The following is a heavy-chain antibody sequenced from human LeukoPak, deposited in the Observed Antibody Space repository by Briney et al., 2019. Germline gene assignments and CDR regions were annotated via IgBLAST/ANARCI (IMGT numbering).Heavy chain of an antibody. Sequence: SETLSLTCTVSGGSISSSTYCWGWIRQPPGKGLEWIGNIFYSGSTYYNPSLKSRVTISVDTSNNQFSLKMSSVTAADTAVYYCARRSPHYDILTGPWGQGTLVTVSS. J-gene: IGHJ5*02. CDR3: ARRSPHYDILTGP. CDR1: GGSISSSTYC. V-gene: IGHV4-39*01. D-gene: IGHD3-9*01. CDR2: IFYSGST.